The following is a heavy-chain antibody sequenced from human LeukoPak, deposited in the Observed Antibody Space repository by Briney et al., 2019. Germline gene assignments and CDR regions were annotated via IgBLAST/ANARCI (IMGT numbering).Heavy chain of an antibody. V-gene: IGHV3-23*01. D-gene: IGHD3-10*01. Sequence: GGSLRLSCAASGFTFSSYAMSWVRQAPGKGLEWVSGISGSSGSTHYADSVKGRFTISRDNSKNTLYLQMNSLRAEGTAVYYCAKDHYYGSGFTDYWGQGTLVTVSS. CDR2: ISGSSGST. CDR1: GFTFSSYA. CDR3: AKDHYYGSGFTDY. J-gene: IGHJ4*02.